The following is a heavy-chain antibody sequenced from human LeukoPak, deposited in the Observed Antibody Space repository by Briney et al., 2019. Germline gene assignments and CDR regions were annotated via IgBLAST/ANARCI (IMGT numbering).Heavy chain of an antibody. CDR2: ISWNSGSI. CDR3: AKDMGYSYGYYYYYGMDA. V-gene: IGHV3-9*01. CDR1: GFTFDDYA. Sequence: SGGSLRLSCAASGFTFDDYAMHWVRQAPGKGLEWVSGISWNSGSIGYADSVKGRFTISRDNAKNSLYLQMNSLRAEDTALYYRAKDMGYSYGYYYYYGMDAWGQGTTVTVSS. D-gene: IGHD5-18*01. J-gene: IGHJ6*02.